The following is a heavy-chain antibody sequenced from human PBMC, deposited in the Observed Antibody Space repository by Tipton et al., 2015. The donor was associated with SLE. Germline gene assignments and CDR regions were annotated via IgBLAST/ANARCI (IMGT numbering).Heavy chain of an antibody. CDR1: GYTFTGYY. D-gene: IGHD3-22*01. CDR3: ARDYYDSSGYTLAYYYYGMDV. V-gene: IGHV1-2*06. Sequence: QLVQSGAEVKKPGASVKVSCKASGYTFTGYYMHWVRQAPGQGLEWMGRINPNSGGTNYAQKFQGRVTMTRDTSISTAYMELSRLRSDDTAVYYCARDYYDSSGYTLAYYYYGMDVWGQGTTVTVSS. CDR2: INPNSGGT. J-gene: IGHJ6*02.